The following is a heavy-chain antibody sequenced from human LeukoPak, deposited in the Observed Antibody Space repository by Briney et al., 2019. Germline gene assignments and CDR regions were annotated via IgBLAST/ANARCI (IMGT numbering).Heavy chain of an antibody. CDR3: ARGPHIVGATWYFDY. Sequence: GGSLRLSRAASGFTFSSYSINWVRQAPGKGLVWVSRINSDGSSTSYADSVKGRFTISRDNAKNTLYLQMNSLRAEDTAVYYCARGPHIVGATWYFDYWGQGTLVTVSS. CDR1: GFTFSSYS. D-gene: IGHD1-26*01. V-gene: IGHV3-74*01. CDR2: INSDGSST. J-gene: IGHJ4*02.